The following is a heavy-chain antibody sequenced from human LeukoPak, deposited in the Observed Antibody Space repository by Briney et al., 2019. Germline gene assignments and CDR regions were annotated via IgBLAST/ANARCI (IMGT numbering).Heavy chain of an antibody. CDR2: IYSGGST. V-gene: IGHV3-53*01. CDR3: AKERDSRGYSDY. J-gene: IGHJ4*02. Sequence: GGSLRLSCAASGFTVSSNYMSWVRQAPGKGLEWVSVIYSGGSTYYADSVKGRFTISRDNSKNTLYLQMNSLRADDTAVYYCAKERDSRGYSDYWGQGTLVTVSS. D-gene: IGHD3-22*01. CDR1: GFTVSSNY.